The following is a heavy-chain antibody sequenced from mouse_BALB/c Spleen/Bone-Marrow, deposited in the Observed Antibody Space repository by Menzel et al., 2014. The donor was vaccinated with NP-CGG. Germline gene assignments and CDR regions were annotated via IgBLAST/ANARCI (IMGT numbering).Heavy chain of an antibody. D-gene: IGHD1-3*01. CDR2: IYPANGNT. V-gene: IGHV14-3*02. Sequence: VTLKVCGAELVKPGASVKLSCTASGFNIIYAYIHWVKRRPEQGLEWIGRIYPANGNTNYDPKFQGKATITADTSSNTAYLHLNSLTSEDTAVYYCARSPGEVNYWGQGTLVTVSA. CDR3: ARSPGEVNY. J-gene: IGHJ3*01. CDR1: GFNIIYAY.